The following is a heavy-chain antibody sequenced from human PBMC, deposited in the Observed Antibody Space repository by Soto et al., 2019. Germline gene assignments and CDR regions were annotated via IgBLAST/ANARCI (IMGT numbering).Heavy chain of an antibody. V-gene: IGHV4-59*12. D-gene: IGHD3-10*01. CDR1: GGSISDYY. CDR3: ERLVTERPGVWFGELAAFDF. Sequence: SETLSLTCTVSGGSISDYYWRWIRQPPGKGLEWIGYIYYSGGTNYNPSLKSRVTISVDTSKNQFSLKLSSVTAADTAVYYCERLVTERPGVWFGELAAFDFWVQGTMVTVS. CDR2: IYYSGGT. J-gene: IGHJ3*01.